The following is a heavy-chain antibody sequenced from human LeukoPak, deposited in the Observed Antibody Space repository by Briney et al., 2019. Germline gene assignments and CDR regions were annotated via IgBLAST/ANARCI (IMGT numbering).Heavy chain of an antibody. V-gene: IGHV3-30*19. CDR1: XXTXSSYN. Sequence: LRLSXXASXXTXSSYNMNWVRQAXGKGLEWVAVISYDGSNKYYADSVKGRFTISRDNSKNTLYLQMNSLRAEDTAVYYCARDLGGNSEDYYYYGMDVWGQGTTVTVSS. J-gene: IGHJ6*02. CDR3: ARDLGGNSEDYYYYGMDV. CDR2: ISYDGSNK. D-gene: IGHD4-23*01.